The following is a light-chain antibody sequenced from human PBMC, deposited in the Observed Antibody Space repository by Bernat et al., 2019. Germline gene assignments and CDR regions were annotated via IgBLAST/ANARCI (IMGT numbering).Light chain of an antibody. Sequence: DVVLTQSPLSLPVTLGQPASISCRSSQGLVYSNGNTYLNWVQQRPGQSPRRLIYKVSDRGSGGPDSFSGSGSGTDFTLKIVRVEAEDVGVYYCLQPTHWPPFFGQGPRLAIK. J-gene: IGKJ5*01. CDR3: LQPTHWPPF. CDR1: QGLVYSNGNTY. CDR2: KVS. V-gene: IGKV2-30*01.